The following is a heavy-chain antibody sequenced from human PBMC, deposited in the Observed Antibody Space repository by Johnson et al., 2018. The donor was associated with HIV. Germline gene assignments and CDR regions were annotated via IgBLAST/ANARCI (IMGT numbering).Heavy chain of an antibody. D-gene: IGHD1-26*01. CDR3: VSRSGAL. Sequence: VQLVESGGGLIQPGGSLRLSCAASGFTVSSNYMSWVRQAPGKGLEWVSRVNTDGISTTYADSVKGRFTISRDNSKNTLSLQMDSLRPEDMAVYYCVSRSGALWGQGTMVTVSP. CDR2: VNTDGIST. V-gene: IGHV3-66*03. J-gene: IGHJ3*01. CDR1: GFTVSSNY.